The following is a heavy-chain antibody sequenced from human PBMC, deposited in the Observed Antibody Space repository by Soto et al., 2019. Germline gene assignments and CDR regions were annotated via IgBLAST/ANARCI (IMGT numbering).Heavy chain of an antibody. Sequence: HVQLQESGPGQVTPSETLSLTCSVSGGSLSGFPWIWIRQHPGKGLEWVGYIYHTGRSNYNPSLKSRLTISLDMSRNQFSLQLTSVTAADTALYYCARVSNEYGGNGAFDYWGLGTLVTVSS. D-gene: IGHD4-17*01. V-gene: IGHV4-59*01. J-gene: IGHJ4*02. CDR3: ARVSNEYGGNGAFDY. CDR2: IYHTGRS. CDR1: GGSLSGFP.